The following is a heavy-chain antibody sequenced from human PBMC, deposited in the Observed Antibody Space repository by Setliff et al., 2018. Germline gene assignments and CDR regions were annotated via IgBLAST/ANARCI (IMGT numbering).Heavy chain of an antibody. CDR1: GYTFTTYG. D-gene: IGHD2-15*01. CDR2: ISVYSGDA. Sequence: GASVKVSCKTSGYTFTTYGISWLRQAPGQGLEWMGWISVYSGDASYVQKFQGRVTMTRNTSISTAYMELSSLRSEDTAVYYCARGAPGRYCSGGSCSYFDYWGQGILVTVSS. CDR3: ARGAPGRYCSGGSCSYFDY. V-gene: IGHV1-8*02. J-gene: IGHJ4*02.